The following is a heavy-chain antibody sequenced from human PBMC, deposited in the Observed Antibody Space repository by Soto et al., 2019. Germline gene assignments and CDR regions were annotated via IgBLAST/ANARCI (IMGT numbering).Heavy chain of an antibody. D-gene: IGHD3-16*01. J-gene: IGHJ4*02. CDR2: VHGGGST. CDR1: GFTVSNNH. V-gene: IGHV3-53*01. CDR3: AGRLTTAASLDY. Sequence: VQLVESGGGLIQPGGSLRLSCAASGFTVSNNHMTWVRQAAGKGLELVSFVHGGGSTSYADSVKGRFTISRDNSKNTLYLKMDSLRAEDTAIYYCAGRLTTAASLDYLGRGTLVTVSS.